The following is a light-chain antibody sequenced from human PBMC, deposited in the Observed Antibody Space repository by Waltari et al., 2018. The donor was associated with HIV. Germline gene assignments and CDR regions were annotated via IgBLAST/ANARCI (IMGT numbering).Light chain of an antibody. Sequence: QSALTQPASVSGSPGQSIAISCTGTSSDVGGYNYVSWYQQHPGKAPQLIIYEGTSRPSGVSHRFSGSKSGNTASLTISGLQAEDETDYYCASYVTGGTVIFGGGTKLTVV. CDR3: ASYVTGGTVI. V-gene: IGLV2-14*01. CDR2: EGT. J-gene: IGLJ2*01. CDR1: SSDVGGYNY.